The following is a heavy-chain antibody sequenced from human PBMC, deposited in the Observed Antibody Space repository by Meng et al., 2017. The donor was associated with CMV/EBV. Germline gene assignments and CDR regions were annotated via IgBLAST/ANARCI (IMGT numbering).Heavy chain of an antibody. Sequence: GESLKISCAASGFTFSSYSMNWVRQAPGKGLEWVSSISSSSSYIYYADSVKGRFTISRDNAKNSLYLRMNSLRAEDTAVYYCARTPYDFWSGYGPLNARGCMDVWGQGTTVTVSS. CDR1: GFTFSSYS. V-gene: IGHV3-21*01. CDR3: ARTPYDFWSGYGPLNARGCMDV. CDR2: ISSSSSYI. J-gene: IGHJ6*02. D-gene: IGHD3-3*01.